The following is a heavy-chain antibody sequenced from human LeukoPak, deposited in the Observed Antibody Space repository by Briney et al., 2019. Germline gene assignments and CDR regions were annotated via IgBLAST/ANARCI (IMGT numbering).Heavy chain of an antibody. CDR3: AKVSLCGGDCRAFDY. V-gene: IGHV3-23*01. D-gene: IGHD2-21*02. J-gene: IGHJ4*02. CDR1: GFTFSSYG. CDR2: ISGSGGST. Sequence: PGGSLRLSCAASGFTFSSYGMSWVRQAPGKGLEWVSAISGSGGSTYYADSVKGRFTISRDNSKNTLYLQMNSLRAEDTAVYYCAKVSLCGGDCRAFDYWGQGTLVTVSS.